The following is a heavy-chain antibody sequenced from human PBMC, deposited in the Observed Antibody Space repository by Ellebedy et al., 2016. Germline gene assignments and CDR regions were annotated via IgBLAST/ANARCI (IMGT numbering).Heavy chain of an antibody. CDR1: GYTFTSYG. CDR3: ARGDYGDPRMGHYFDY. D-gene: IGHD4-17*01. V-gene: IGHV1-69*13. CDR2: IIPIFGTA. J-gene: IGHJ4*02. Sequence: ASVKVSCKASGYTFTSYGISWVQQAPGQGLEWMGGIIPIFGTANYAQKFQGRVTITADESTSTAYMELSSLRSEDTAVYYCARGDYGDPRMGHYFDYWGQGTLVTVSS.